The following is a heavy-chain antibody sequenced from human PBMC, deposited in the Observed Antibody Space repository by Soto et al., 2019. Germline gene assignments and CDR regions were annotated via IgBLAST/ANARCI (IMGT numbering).Heavy chain of an antibody. CDR1: GGSISSGGYS. CDR2: IYHSGST. D-gene: IGHD5-18*01. Sequence: SETLSLTCAVSGGSISSGGYSWSWIRQPPGKGLEWIGYIYHSGSTYYNPSLKSRVTISVDRSKNQFSLKLSSVTAADTAVYYCARVPSSGYSYGYPNWFDPWGQGTLVTVS. CDR3: ARVPSSGYSYGYPNWFDP. V-gene: IGHV4-30-2*01. J-gene: IGHJ5*02.